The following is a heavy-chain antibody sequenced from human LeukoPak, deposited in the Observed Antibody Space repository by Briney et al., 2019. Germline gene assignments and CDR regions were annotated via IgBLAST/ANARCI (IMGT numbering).Heavy chain of an antibody. Sequence: TSETLSLTCTVSGGSISRYYWSWIRQPPGKGLEWIGYIYYSGSTNYNPSLKSRVTISVDTSKNQFSLKLSSVTAADTAVYYCARATRGYGFDYWGQGTLVTVSS. D-gene: IGHD6-13*01. CDR2: IYYSGST. CDR3: ARATRGYGFDY. V-gene: IGHV4-59*08. J-gene: IGHJ4*02. CDR1: GGSISRYY.